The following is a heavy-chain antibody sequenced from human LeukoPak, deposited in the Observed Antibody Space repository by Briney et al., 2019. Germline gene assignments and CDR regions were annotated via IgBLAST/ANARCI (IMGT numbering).Heavy chain of an antibody. Sequence: SETLSLTCTVSGGSISSYYWSWIRQPPGKGLEWIGYIYYSGSTNYNPSLKSRLTIPVDTSKNQFSLKLSSVTAADTAVYYCARGVSCYDSSGDYDEYFQHWGQGTLVTVSS. CDR2: IYYSGST. CDR1: GGSISSYY. J-gene: IGHJ1*01. D-gene: IGHD3-22*01. V-gene: IGHV4-59*08. CDR3: ARGVSCYDSSGDYDEYFQH.